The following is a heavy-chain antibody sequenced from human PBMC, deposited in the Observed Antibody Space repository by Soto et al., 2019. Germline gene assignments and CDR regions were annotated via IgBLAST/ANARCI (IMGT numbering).Heavy chain of an antibody. Sequence: QVQLVESGGGVVQPGRSLRLSCSASGFTFSDFAMYWVRQAPGKGLDWVSFISYDGSNQYYAGSMKGRFTVSRDNSKNTLFLLMNSLRPEDTAVYFCARRTGTAPRFDYWGQGTLVTVSS. CDR2: ISYDGSNQ. CDR3: ARRTGTAPRFDY. CDR1: GFTFSDFA. D-gene: IGHD1-7*01. J-gene: IGHJ4*02. V-gene: IGHV3-30-3*01.